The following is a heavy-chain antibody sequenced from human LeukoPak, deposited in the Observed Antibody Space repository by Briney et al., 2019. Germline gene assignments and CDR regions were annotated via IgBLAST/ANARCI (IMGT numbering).Heavy chain of an antibody. V-gene: IGHV3-66*04. CDR3: ARQSSSFDYGMDV. Sequence: GGSLRLSCAVSGLTVSSNYMSWVRQAPGKGLEWVSLIYSGGATYYADSVKGRFTISRDNSKNTLYLQMNSLRAEDTAMYYCARQSSSFDYGMDVWGQGTTVTVSS. J-gene: IGHJ6*02. CDR2: IYSGGAT. D-gene: IGHD6-13*01. CDR1: GLTVSSNY.